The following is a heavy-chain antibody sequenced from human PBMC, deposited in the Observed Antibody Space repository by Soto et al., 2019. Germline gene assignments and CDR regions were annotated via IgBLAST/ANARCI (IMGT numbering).Heavy chain of an antibody. CDR2: IYWDDDK. J-gene: IGHJ4*02. CDR3: AHKGDGYRGFKY. D-gene: IGHD5-12*01. CDR1: GFSLSTSGVG. Sequence: QITLKESGPTLVKPTQTLTLTCTLSGFSLSTSGVGVGWIRQPPGKALEWLALIYWDDDKRYSPFLKSRLTITKDTSKNQVVLTLTNMDPVDTATYYCAHKGDGYRGFKYWGQGTLFTVSS. V-gene: IGHV2-5*02.